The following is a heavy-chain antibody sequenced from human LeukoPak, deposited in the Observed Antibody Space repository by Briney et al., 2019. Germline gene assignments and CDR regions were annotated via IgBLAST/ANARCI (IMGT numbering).Heavy chain of an antibody. Sequence: SETPSLTCTVYGDSISSSTYHWGWIRQPAGKRLEWIATMSYSGSTYYNPSLKSRVTMSVDTSKNQFSLKVNSVTAADTAVYYCARWGCSGGGCYYYFYYGMDVWGQGTTVTVSS. CDR2: MSYSGST. CDR1: GDSISSSTYH. D-gene: IGHD2-15*01. V-gene: IGHV4-39*01. J-gene: IGHJ6*02. CDR3: ARWGCSGGGCYYYFYYGMDV.